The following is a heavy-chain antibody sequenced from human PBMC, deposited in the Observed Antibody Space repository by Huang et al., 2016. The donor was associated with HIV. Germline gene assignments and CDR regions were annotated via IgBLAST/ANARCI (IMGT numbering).Heavy chain of an antibody. CDR3: ARDHPLGGFDY. D-gene: IGHD3-16*01. J-gene: IGHJ4*02. CDR1: GFSFSNFG. V-gene: IGHV3-21*02. CDR2: ISSSATDI. Sequence: EVEMVESGGGLVKPGRSLRLSCAASGFSFSNFGMTWVLQAPGKGLEWVSSISSSATDIYYADSVKGRFTISRDDAKTSLFLQMNSLRVEDTAIYYCARDHPLGGFDYWGQGALVTVSS.